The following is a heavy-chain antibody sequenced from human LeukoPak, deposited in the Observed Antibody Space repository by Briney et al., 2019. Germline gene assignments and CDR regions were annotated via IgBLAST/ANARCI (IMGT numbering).Heavy chain of an antibody. V-gene: IGHV1-69*06. CDR1: GGTFSSYA. Sequence: SVKVSCKASGGTFSSYAISWVRQAPGQGLEWMGGIIPIFGTANYAQKFQGRVTITADKSTSTAYMELSSLRSEDTAVYYCARFRAGVGEPYGDYWGQGTLVTVSS. CDR3: ARFRAGVGEPYGDY. J-gene: IGHJ4*02. CDR2: IIPIFGTA. D-gene: IGHD3-10*01.